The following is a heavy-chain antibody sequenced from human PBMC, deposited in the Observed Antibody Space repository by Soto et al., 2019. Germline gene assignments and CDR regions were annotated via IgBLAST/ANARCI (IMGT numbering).Heavy chain of an antibody. CDR1: GGSISSGGYY. Sequence: SETLSLTCTVSGGSISSGGYYWSWITQHPGKGLEWIRYIYYSGSTYYNQSLNSRVTISVDTSKNQFSLKLSSVTAADTAVYYCARAHCSGGSCRPFFYYYYGMDVWGQGTTVTVSS. CDR3: ARAHCSGGSCRPFFYYYYGMDV. CDR2: IYYSGST. J-gene: IGHJ6*02. D-gene: IGHD2-15*01. V-gene: IGHV4-31*03.